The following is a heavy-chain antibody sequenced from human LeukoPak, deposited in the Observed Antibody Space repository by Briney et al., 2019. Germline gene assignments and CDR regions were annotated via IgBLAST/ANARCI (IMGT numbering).Heavy chain of an antibody. CDR3: VRWTAGTTEDS. Sequence: SETLSLTCTVSGGSLSSRSHYWGWIRQPPGQGLEWIGSLSNSGNTYYNPSLKSRVTISVDTSKNEFSLKLSSVTAADPAVYYCVRWTAGTTEDSWGQGTLVTVS. D-gene: IGHD1-1*01. V-gene: IGHV4-39*01. CDR1: GGSLSSRSHY. CDR2: LSNSGNT. J-gene: IGHJ4*02.